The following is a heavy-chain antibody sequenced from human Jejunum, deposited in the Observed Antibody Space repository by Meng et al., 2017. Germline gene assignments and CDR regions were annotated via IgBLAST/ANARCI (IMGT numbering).Heavy chain of an antibody. Sequence: VQRQESGPGLVNPSQTLSLTCTVSGGSLRTGAYYWSWIRQHPGKGLEWIGYIYYTGSTFYNPSLKSRVSISLETSKNQFSLKVTSVTAADTAFYYCARLGITETIGGFDPWGQGILVTVSS. V-gene: IGHV4-31*03. CDR3: ARLGITETIGGFDP. D-gene: IGHD1-7*01. CDR1: GGSLRTGAYY. CDR2: IYYTGST. J-gene: IGHJ5*02.